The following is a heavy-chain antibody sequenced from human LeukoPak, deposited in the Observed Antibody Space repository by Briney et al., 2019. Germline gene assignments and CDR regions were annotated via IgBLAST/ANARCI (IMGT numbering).Heavy chain of an antibody. CDR2: ISAYNGNT. CDR3: ARDPYHYYDSSGYDY. V-gene: IGHV1-18*01. Sequence: ASVKVSCKASGYTFTGYGISWVRQAPGQGLEWMGWISAYNGNTNYAQKLQGRVTMTTDTSTSTAYMELRSLRSDDTAVYYCARDPYHYYDSSGYDYWGQGTLVTVSS. CDR1: GYTFTGYG. D-gene: IGHD3-22*01. J-gene: IGHJ4*02.